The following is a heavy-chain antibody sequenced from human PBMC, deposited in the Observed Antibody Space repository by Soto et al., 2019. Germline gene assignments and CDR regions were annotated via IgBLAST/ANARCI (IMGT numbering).Heavy chain of an antibody. J-gene: IGHJ4*02. Sequence: SVKFSCKASGGTFSSYAISWVRQAPGQVLEWRVGIIPMFGGANYXXKFQGRVXXTSDEATSTAXMELSXLRSEDTAVYYCARTPDYGGRLDYWCRGTLVTGSS. CDR1: GGTFSSYA. V-gene: IGHV1-69*13. CDR2: IIPMFGGA. D-gene: IGHD4-17*01. CDR3: ARTPDYGGRLDY.